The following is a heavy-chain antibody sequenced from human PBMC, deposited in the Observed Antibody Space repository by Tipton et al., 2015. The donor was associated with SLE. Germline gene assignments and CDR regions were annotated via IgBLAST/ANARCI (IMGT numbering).Heavy chain of an antibody. J-gene: IGHJ3*02. CDR2: IYYSGST. V-gene: IGHV4-39*07. D-gene: IGHD4-17*01. CDR3: ARDRDYGDSASAFDI. CDR1: GGSISSSSYY. Sequence: TLSLTCTVSGGSISSSSYYWGWIRQPPGKGLEWIGSIYYSGSTYYNPSLKSRVTISVDTSKNQFSLKLSSVTAADTAVYYCARDRDYGDSASAFDIWGQGTMVTVSS.